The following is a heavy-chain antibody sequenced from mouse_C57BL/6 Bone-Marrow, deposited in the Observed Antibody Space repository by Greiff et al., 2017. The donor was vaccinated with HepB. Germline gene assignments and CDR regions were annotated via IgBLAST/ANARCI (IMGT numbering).Heavy chain of an antibody. CDR1: GFTFSSYA. J-gene: IGHJ1*03. CDR2: ISDGGSYT. Sequence: DVKLVESGGGLVKPGGSLKLSCAASGFTFSSYAMSWVRQTPEKRLEWVATISDGGSYTYYPDNVKGRFTISRDNAKNNLYLQMSHLKSEDTAMYYCARVFDVWGTGTTVTVSS. CDR3: ARVFDV. V-gene: IGHV5-4*03.